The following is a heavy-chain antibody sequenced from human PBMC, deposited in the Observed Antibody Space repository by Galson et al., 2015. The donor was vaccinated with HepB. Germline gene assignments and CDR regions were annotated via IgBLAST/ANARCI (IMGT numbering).Heavy chain of an antibody. CDR2: IYPGDSDT. Sequence: QSGAEVKKPGESLKISCKGSGYSFTSYWIGWVRQMPGKGLEWMGIIYPGDSDTRYSPSFQGQVTISADKSISTAYPQWSSLKASDTAMYYCAIFWSGYNYYYYGMDVWGQGTTVTVSS. D-gene: IGHD3-3*01. CDR3: AIFWSGYNYYYYGMDV. CDR1: GYSFTSYW. J-gene: IGHJ6*02. V-gene: IGHV5-51*01.